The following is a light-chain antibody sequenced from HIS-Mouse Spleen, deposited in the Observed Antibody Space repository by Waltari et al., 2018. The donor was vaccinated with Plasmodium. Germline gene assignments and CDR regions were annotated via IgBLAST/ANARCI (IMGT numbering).Light chain of an antibody. CDR2: EDS. J-gene: IGLJ3*02. CDR3: YSTDSSGNHRV. V-gene: IGLV3-10*01. CDR1: ALPNKY. Sequence: SYELTQPPSVSVSTGQTARITFSGDALPNKYAYWYQQKSGQAPVLVIYEDSKRPSGIPERFSGSSSGTMATLTISGAQVEDEADYYCYSTDSSGNHRVFGGGTKLTVL.